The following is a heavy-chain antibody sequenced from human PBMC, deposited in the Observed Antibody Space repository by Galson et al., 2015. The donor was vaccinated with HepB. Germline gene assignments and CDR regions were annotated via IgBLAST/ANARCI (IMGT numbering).Heavy chain of an antibody. D-gene: IGHD4-17*01. CDR1: GFTFSNAW. Sequence: SLRLSCAASGFTFSNAWMNWVRQAPGKGLEWVGRIKSKTDGGTTDYAAPVKGRFTISRDDSKNTLYLQMNSLKTEDTAVYYCTTDPYGDSIDGWDYWGQGTLVTVSS. V-gene: IGHV3-15*07. CDR3: TTDPYGDSIDGWDY. J-gene: IGHJ4*02. CDR2: IKSKTDGGTT.